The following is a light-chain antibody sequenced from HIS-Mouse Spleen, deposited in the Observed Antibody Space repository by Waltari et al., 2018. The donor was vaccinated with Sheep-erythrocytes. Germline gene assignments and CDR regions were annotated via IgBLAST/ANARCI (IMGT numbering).Light chain of an antibody. V-gene: IGLV3-1*01. CDR1: KLGYKY. Sequence: SYELTQPPSVSVSPGQTASLTCSGAKLGYKYACWYQQKPGQCPVLVIYQDSKRPSGIPERFSGSNSGNTATLTISGTQAMDEADYYCQAWDSSTAVFGGGTKLTVL. J-gene: IGLJ2*01. CDR3: QAWDSSTAV. CDR2: QDS.